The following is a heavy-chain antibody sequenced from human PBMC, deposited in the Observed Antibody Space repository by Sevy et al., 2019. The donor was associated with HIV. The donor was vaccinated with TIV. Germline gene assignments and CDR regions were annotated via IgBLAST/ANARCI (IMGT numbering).Heavy chain of an antibody. Sequence: ASVKVSCKASGYTFTSYGISWVRQAPGQGLEWMGWISAYNGDTNYAQKLQGRVTMTTDTSTSTAYMELTSLRSEETAVYFCARGYYDFWSGYYRRDAFDSWGQGTRVTVSS. CDR1: GYTFTSYG. V-gene: IGHV1-18*01. CDR2: ISAYNGDT. J-gene: IGHJ3*02. D-gene: IGHD3-3*01. CDR3: ARGYYDFWSGYYRRDAFDS.